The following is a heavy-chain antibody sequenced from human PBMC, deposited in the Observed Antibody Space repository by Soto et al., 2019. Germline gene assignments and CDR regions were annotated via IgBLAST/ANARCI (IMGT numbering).Heavy chain of an antibody. V-gene: IGHV3-72*01. CDR3: VRITGDRNWFDP. J-gene: IGHJ5*02. CDR1: GFTFSDHY. D-gene: IGHD1-20*01. Sequence: SLRLSCAVSGFTFSDHYIDWVRQAPGNGLEWVGRSRHKAKKYTTDYAASVKGRFTISRDDSRKSVFLQMNSLKTEDTAVYYCVRITGDRNWFDPWGQGTLVTVSS. CDR2: SRHKAKKYTT.